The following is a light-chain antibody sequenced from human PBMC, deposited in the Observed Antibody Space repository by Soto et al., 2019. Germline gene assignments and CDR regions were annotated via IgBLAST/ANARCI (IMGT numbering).Light chain of an antibody. J-gene: IGKJ2*01. V-gene: IGKV3-20*01. CDR2: GAS. CDR1: QSINSYF. Sequence: EIVLTQSPGTLSLSPGERATLSCRASQSINSYFLAWYQQKPGQAPRHLIYGASTRAAGVPDRFSGSGSGTDGTFTITRLEPEDFGVCYCQVFGPSPPAYTFGQGTK. CDR3: QVFGPSPPAYT.